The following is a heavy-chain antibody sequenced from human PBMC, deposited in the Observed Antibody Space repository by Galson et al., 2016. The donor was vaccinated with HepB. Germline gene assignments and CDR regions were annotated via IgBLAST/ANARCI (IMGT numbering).Heavy chain of an antibody. Sequence: SLRLSCAVSGFILTNYWMTWVRQAPGKGLEWVAIIKEDGSEKYYVGSVEGRFTISRDNPKNSVYLQMTSLRAEDTALYYCARAFGADYGGIWYSDLWGRGTLVTVSS. CDR3: ARAFGADYGGIWYSDL. CDR2: IKEDGSEK. CDR1: GFILTNYW. V-gene: IGHV3-7*01. J-gene: IGHJ2*01. D-gene: IGHD4-23*01.